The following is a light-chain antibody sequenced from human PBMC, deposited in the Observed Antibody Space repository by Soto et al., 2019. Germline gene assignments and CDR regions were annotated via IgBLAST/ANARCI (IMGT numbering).Light chain of an antibody. CDR2: AAS. CDR1: QGISSY. CDR3: QQYYSYPRT. V-gene: IGKV1-8*01. J-gene: IGKJ1*01. Sequence: AIRMTQSPSSLSASTGDRVTITCRASQGISSYLAGYQQKPGKAPKLLIYAASTLQSAVPSRFSGSGPGTDFPLTISCLQSEDFATYYRQQYYSYPRTFGQGTKVDIK.